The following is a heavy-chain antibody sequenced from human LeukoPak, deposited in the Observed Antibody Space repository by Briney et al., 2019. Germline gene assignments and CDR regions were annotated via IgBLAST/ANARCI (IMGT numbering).Heavy chain of an antibody. D-gene: IGHD3-10*01. Sequence: SETLSLTCTVSGASMSSYYWNWIRQPPGKGLEWTGEINHSGSTNYNPSLKSRVTISVDTSKNQFSLKLSSVTAADTAVYYCARAFPTMVRGVIIPFRYWGQGTLVTVSS. CDR2: INHSGST. CDR3: ARAFPTMVRGVIIPFRY. CDR1: GASMSSYY. V-gene: IGHV4-34*01. J-gene: IGHJ4*02.